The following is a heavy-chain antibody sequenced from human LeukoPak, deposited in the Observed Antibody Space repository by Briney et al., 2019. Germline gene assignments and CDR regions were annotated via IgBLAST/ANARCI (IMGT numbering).Heavy chain of an antibody. V-gene: IGHV1-69*05. Sequence: SVKVSCKASGGTFSSYAISWVRQAPGQGLEWMGGIIPIFGTANYAQKFQGRVTITTDESTSTAYMELRSLRSDDTAVYYCARDPTVTTFDYWGQGTLVTVSS. J-gene: IGHJ4*02. CDR1: GGTFSSYA. CDR2: IIPIFGTA. CDR3: ARDPTVTTFDY. D-gene: IGHD4-17*01.